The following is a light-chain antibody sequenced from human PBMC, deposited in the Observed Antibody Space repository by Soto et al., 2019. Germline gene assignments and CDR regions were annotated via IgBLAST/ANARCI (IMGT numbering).Light chain of an antibody. V-gene: IGLV2-11*01. CDR3: SSYSSSSTLGV. CDR1: SSDVANYKY. CDR2: DVN. J-gene: IGLJ2*01. Sequence: QSALTQPRSVSGSPGQSVTISCTRTSSDVANYKYVSWYQQHPGKAPKLMIYDVNKRPSGVPYRFSGSKSGNTASLTISGLQAEDEADYHCSSYSSSSTLGVFGGGTQLTVL.